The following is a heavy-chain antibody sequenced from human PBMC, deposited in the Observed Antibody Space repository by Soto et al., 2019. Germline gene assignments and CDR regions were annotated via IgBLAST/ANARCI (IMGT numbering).Heavy chain of an antibody. Sequence: GESLKISCKGSGYTFTNYWIGWVRQLPGKGLEWMGLIYPDDYDTRYSPSFQGQVTISVDKSINTAYLQWSSLKASDTAMYYCARHEGSTVTTNWDYWGQGTLVTVSS. CDR3: ARHEGSTVTTNWDY. J-gene: IGHJ4*02. D-gene: IGHD4-17*01. CDR1: GYTFTNYW. CDR2: IYPDDYDT. V-gene: IGHV5-51*01.